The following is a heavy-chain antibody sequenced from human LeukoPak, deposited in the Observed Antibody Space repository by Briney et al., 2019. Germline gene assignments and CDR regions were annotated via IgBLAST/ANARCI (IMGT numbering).Heavy chain of an antibody. CDR2: IYYSGGT. D-gene: IGHD3-16*01. J-gene: IGHJ4*02. CDR1: GGSISSYH. Sequence: SETLSLTCTVSGGSISSYHWSWIPQPPGKGLEWFGYIYYSGGTNYNPSLKSRVSISVDTPKNQFCLKLNSVTAADTAAYYCARGVSGSYVFDSWGQGTLVTVSS. V-gene: IGHV4-59*13. CDR3: ARGVSGSYVFDS.